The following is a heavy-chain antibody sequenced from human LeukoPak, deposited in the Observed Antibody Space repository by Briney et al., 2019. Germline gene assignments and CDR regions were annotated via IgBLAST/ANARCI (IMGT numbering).Heavy chain of an antibody. CDR2: IRQDGSGQ. CDR3: GRWLYGSGWAIDY. CDR1: GFTFSSYY. V-gene: IGHV3-7*01. D-gene: IGHD6-19*01. Sequence: PGGSRGLSCAASGFTFSSYYMSWVRQAPGKGLEWVANIRQDGSGQFYADSVKGRFTISRDNAKNSLYLQMDSLRVEDTAVYYCGRWLYGSGWAIDYWGQGTLVTVSS. J-gene: IGHJ4*02.